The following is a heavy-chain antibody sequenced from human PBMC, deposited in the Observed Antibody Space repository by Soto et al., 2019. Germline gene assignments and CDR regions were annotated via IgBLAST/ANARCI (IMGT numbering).Heavy chain of an antibody. V-gene: IGHV3-30*18. J-gene: IGHJ6*02. D-gene: IGHD5-18*01. CDR3: AKSGYSYGSRNYYYGMDV. CDR1: GFTLSSYG. CDR2: ISYDGSNK. Sequence: PGGSLRLSCAASGFTLSSYGMHWVRQAPGKGLEWVAVISYDGSNKYYADSVKGRFTISRDNSKNTLYLQMNSLRAEDTAVYYCAKSGYSYGSRNYYYGMDVWGQGTTVTVSS.